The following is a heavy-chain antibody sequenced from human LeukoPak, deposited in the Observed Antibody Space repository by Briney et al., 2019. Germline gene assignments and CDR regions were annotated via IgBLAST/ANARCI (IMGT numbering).Heavy chain of an antibody. J-gene: IGHJ6*03. CDR1: GYTFTGYY. V-gene: IGHV1-2*02. CDR2: INPNSGGT. CDR3: ARNGYYYYYMDV. Sequence: ASVKVSCKASGYTFTGYYMHWVRQAPGQGLEWMGWINPNSGGTNYAQKLQGRVTMTTDTSTSTAYMELRSLRSDDTAVYYCARNGYYYYYMDVWGKGTTVTISS.